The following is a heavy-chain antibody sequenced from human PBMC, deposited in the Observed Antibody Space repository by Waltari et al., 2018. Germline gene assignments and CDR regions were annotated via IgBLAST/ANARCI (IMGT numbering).Heavy chain of an antibody. CDR3: ARNPDSGRLDS. Sequence: EVQLVESGGGLVQPGGSLRLSCAASGFTFSNSWMHWVRQAPGKGLVWGSGITVDGGTATYADSVKGRFTISRDNAENIVYLQMNSLRAEDTAVYYCARNPDSGRLDSWGQGILVTVSS. J-gene: IGHJ4*02. CDR1: GFTFSNSW. CDR2: ITVDGGTA. V-gene: IGHV3-74*01. D-gene: IGHD3-10*01.